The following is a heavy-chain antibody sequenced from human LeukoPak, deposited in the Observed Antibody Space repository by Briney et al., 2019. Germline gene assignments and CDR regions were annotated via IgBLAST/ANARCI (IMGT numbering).Heavy chain of an antibody. CDR2: IIPIFGTA. J-gene: IGHJ4*02. Sequence: SVKVSCKASGGTFSSYAISWVRQAPGQGLEWMGGIIPIFGTANYAQKFQGRVTITADEYTSTAYMELSSLRSEDTAVYYCARGVLTIFGVASYYFDYWGQGTLVTVSS. CDR3: ARGVLTIFGVASYYFDY. CDR1: GGTFSSYA. D-gene: IGHD3-3*01. V-gene: IGHV1-69*13.